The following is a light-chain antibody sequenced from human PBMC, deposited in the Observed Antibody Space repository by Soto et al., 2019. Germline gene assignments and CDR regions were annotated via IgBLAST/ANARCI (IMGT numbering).Light chain of an antibody. J-gene: IGLJ2*01. V-gene: IGLV2-8*01. CDR2: EVN. CDR1: SSDVGAHKY. CDR3: SSYAASSGVV. Sequence: QSVLTQPPSASGSPGQSVTISCTGSSSDVGAHKYVSWYQQHPGRAPKLMIYEVNERPSGVPDRFSGSKSGNTASLTVSGLQADDEADYFCSSYAASSGVVFGGGTKLTVL.